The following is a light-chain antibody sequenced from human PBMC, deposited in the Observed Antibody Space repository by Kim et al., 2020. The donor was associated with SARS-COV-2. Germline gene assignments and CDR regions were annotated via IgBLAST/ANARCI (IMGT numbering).Light chain of an antibody. CDR2: DAS. Sequence: SPGERVTLSCRASQSVFDYLAWYQQTPGQPPRLLIYDASNRATGIPARFSGSGSGTDFTLTISSLEPEDFAVYYCQQRYNWPPITFGQGTRLEIK. CDR3: QQRYNWPPIT. V-gene: IGKV3-11*01. J-gene: IGKJ5*01. CDR1: QSVFDY.